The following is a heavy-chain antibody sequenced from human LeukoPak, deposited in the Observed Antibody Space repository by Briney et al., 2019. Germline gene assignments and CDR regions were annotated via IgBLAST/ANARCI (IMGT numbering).Heavy chain of an antibody. V-gene: IGHV4-59*08. J-gene: IGHJ1*01. CDR1: GGSISSYY. CDR2: ILYSGTT. D-gene: IGHD5-12*01. Sequence: PSETLSLTCTVSGGSISSYYWSWIRQPPGKGLEWIGYILYSGTTNSNPSLKTRVNISLDTSNNQISLKLTSVPAADTAVYFCARMGGYSGYATHWGQGILVTVSS. CDR3: ARMGGYSGYATH.